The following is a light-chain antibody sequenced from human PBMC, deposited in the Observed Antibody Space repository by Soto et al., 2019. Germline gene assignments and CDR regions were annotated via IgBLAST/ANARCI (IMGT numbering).Light chain of an antibody. Sequence: IQLTQSPSSLSASVGDSVTINCRASQDISNHLAWYQQKPGKAPKVLIYAASTLESGVPSRFSGGGSGTDFTLTISSLQPEDFATYYCQQVKSFLPLTFGGGTKVDIK. CDR1: QDISNH. CDR3: QQVKSFLPLT. CDR2: AAS. V-gene: IGKV1-9*01. J-gene: IGKJ4*01.